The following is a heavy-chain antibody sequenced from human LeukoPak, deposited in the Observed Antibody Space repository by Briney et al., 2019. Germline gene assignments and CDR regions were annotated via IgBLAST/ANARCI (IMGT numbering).Heavy chain of an antibody. CDR1: GGSISSGDYY. J-gene: IGHJ3*02. Sequence: PSQTLSLTCTVPGGSISSGDYYWSWIRQPPGKGLEWIGYIYYSGSTYYNPSLKSQVTISVDTSKNQFSLKLRSVTAADTAVYYCARVNVATAAFDIWGQGTMVTVSS. CDR3: ARVNVATAAFDI. D-gene: IGHD5-12*01. CDR2: IYYSGST. V-gene: IGHV4-30-4*01.